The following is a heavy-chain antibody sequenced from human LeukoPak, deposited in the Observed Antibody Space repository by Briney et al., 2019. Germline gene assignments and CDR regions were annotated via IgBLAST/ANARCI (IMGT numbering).Heavy chain of an antibody. D-gene: IGHD1-26*01. CDR3: ATITERSGSYSDY. Sequence: SVKVSCKASGGTFSSYAISWVRQAPGQGLEWMGRIIPIFGTANYAQKFQGRVTITTDESTSTAYMELSSLRSGDTAVYYCATITERSGSYSDYWGQGTLVTVSS. J-gene: IGHJ4*02. CDR2: IIPIFGTA. V-gene: IGHV1-69*05. CDR1: GGTFSSYA.